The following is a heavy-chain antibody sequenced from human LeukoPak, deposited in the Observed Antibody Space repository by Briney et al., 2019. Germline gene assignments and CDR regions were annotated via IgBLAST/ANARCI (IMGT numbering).Heavy chain of an antibody. J-gene: IGHJ4*02. CDR3: GKAVLPTTMSFVHDF. V-gene: IGHV3-66*01. Sequence: GGSLRLSCAASGITVSDNYMSWVRLAPGKGLEWVSVIYSGGSTYYADSVKGRFTISRDNSKDTLYLQMSSLRAEDTAVYYCGKAVLPTTMSFVHDFWGQGTLVTVSS. CDR2: IYSGGST. D-gene: IGHD2/OR15-2a*01. CDR1: GITVSDNY.